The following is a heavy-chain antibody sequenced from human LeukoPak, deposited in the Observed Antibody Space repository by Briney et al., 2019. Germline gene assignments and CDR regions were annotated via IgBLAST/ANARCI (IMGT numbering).Heavy chain of an antibody. Sequence: SETLSLTCTVSDGSLSPYYWSWIRQPPGKGLEWLAHIYHSGSTSYNPSLKSRLTISVDTSKNQFSLKLTSVTAADTAVYYCARTVFYYYYYYIDVWGKGTTVTVSS. CDR2: IYHSGST. V-gene: IGHV4-59*01. CDR3: ARTVFYYYYYYIDV. J-gene: IGHJ6*03. D-gene: IGHD1-14*01. CDR1: DGSLSPYY.